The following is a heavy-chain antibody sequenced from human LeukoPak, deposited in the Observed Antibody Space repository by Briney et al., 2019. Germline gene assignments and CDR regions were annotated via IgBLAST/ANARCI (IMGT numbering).Heavy chain of an antibody. D-gene: IGHD6-13*01. V-gene: IGHV1-46*01. CDR1: GYTFTSYY. CDR2: INPSGGST. J-gene: IGHJ4*02. CDR3: ARDLALRELVPKGVFDY. Sequence: ASVTVSCKASGYTFTSYYMHWVRQAPGQGLEWMGLINPSGGSTNYAQKFQGRVTMTRDMSTSTVYMELSSLRSEDTAVYYCARDLALRELVPKGVFDYWGQGTLVTVSS.